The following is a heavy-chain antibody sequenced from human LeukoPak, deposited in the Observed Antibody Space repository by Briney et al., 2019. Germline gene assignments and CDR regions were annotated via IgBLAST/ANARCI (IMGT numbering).Heavy chain of an antibody. D-gene: IGHD1-14*01. CDR3: ARDQRYVSRKKYYYYMDV. CDR1: GFTFSSYA. CDR2: ISYDGSNK. Sequence: GGSLRLSCAASGFTFSSYAMHWVRQAPGKGLEWVAVISYDGSNKYSADSVKGRFTISRDNSKNTLYLQMNSLRAEDTAVYYCARDQRYVSRKKYYYYMDVWGKGTTVTVSS. J-gene: IGHJ6*03. V-gene: IGHV3-30*04.